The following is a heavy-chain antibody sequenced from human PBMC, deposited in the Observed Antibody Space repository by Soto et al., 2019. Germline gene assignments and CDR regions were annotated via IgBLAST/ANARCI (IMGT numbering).Heavy chain of an antibody. V-gene: IGHV1-69*12. CDR2: IIPIFGTA. D-gene: IGHD6-19*01. J-gene: IGHJ1*01. CDR1: GGTFSSYA. Sequence: QVQLVQSGAAVKKPGSSVKVSCKASGGTFSSYAISWVRQAPGQGLEWMGGIIPIFGTANYAQKFQGRVTITADESTSTAYMELSSLRSEDTAVYYCARAVQAIAVAGSEYFQHWGQGTLVTVSS. CDR3: ARAVQAIAVAGSEYFQH.